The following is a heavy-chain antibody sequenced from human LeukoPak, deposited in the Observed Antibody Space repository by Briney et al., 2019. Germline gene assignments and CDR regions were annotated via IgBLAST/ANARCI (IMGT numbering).Heavy chain of an antibody. CDR1: GFTFSSYS. Sequence: PGGSLRLSCAASGFTFSSYSMNWVRQAPRKGLEWVSYISSSSSTIYYADSVKGRFTISRDNAKNSLYLQMNSLRDEDTAVYYCARDAYYDFWSGYYDYWGQGTLVTVSS. J-gene: IGHJ4*02. CDR3: ARDAYYDFWSGYYDY. D-gene: IGHD3-3*01. CDR2: ISSSSSTI. V-gene: IGHV3-48*02.